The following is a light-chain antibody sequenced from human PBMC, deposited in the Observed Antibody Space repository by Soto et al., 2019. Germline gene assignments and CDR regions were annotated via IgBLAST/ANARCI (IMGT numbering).Light chain of an antibody. V-gene: IGKV3-20*01. Sequence: ESVLTQSPGTLSLSLGERATLSCSASQIVTSSSLSWYQQKAGQAPRLLIYAASTRATGIPDRFSGSGSGTDFTLTISSLQPDDFATYYCQHYNIYSEAFGQGTKVDI. CDR2: AAS. CDR1: QIVTSSS. CDR3: QHYNIYSEA. J-gene: IGKJ1*01.